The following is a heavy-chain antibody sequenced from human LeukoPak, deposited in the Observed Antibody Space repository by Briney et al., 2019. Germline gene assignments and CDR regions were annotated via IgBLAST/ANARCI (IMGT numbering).Heavy chain of an antibody. D-gene: IGHD4-11*01. J-gene: IGHJ4*01. V-gene: IGHV3-33*01. CDR2: IWSDATNR. CDR1: GFIFSHHG. Sequence: PGGSLRLSCAASGFIFSHHGMHWVRQAPGKGLEWVAVIWSDATNRFYVESVKGRFTISRDNSQNTVFLQMNSLRVKDTAIYYCARDAQRGFDYSNSLKNWGHGTLVTVSS. CDR3: ARDAQRGFDYSNSLKN.